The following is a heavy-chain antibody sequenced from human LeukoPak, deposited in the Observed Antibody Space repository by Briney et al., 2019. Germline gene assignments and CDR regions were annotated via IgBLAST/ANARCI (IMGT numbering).Heavy chain of an antibody. V-gene: IGHV3-7*03. Sequence: TGGSLRLSCAASGFTFTNYWMHWARQAPGKGLEWVASINHNGNVNYYVDSVKGRFTISRDNAKNSLYLQMSNLRAEDTAVYFCARGGGLGVWGQGATVTVSS. CDR3: ARGGGLGV. J-gene: IGHJ6*02. CDR1: GFTFTNYW. CDR2: INHNGNVN. D-gene: IGHD3-16*01.